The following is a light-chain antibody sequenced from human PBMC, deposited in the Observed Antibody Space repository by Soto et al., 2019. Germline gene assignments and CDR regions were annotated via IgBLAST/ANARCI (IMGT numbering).Light chain of an antibody. CDR2: DTS. CDR1: QNIITY. J-gene: IGKJ1*01. CDR3: QQRSDWPTT. Sequence: KVLTQSPATLSLSQGEGASLSCRSSQNIITYLAWYQQRPGQVPRLLIYDTSNRATGIPARFSGSGSGTDFTLTIISLETEDVAVYYCQQRSDWPTTFGQGSMV. V-gene: IGKV3-11*01.